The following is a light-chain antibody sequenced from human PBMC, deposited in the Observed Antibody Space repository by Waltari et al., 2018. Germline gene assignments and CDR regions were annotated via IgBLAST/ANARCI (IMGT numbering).Light chain of an antibody. CDR2: RES. CDR3: QSYDSSLSGRNWV. Sequence: PGTAPKVLIYRESNRPAGFPDRFSGAKSGTSASLAITGLQAEDEADYYCQSYDSSLSGRNWVFGGGTKMTVL. V-gene: IGLV1-40*01. J-gene: IGLJ3*02.